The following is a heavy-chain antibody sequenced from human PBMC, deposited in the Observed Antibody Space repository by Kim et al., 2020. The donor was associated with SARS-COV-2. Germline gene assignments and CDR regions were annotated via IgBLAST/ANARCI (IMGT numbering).Heavy chain of an antibody. Sequence: GGSLRLSCAASGFTFSSYGMHWVRQAPGKGLEWVAVIWYDGSNKYYADSVKGRFTISRDNSKNKLYLQMNSLRAEDTAVYYCAKGKGVDCSGGSCYQFEYWGQGTLVTVSS. V-gene: IGHV3-33*06. CDR3: AKGKGVDCSGGSCYQFEY. J-gene: IGHJ4*02. CDR1: GFTFSSYG. CDR2: IWYDGSNK. D-gene: IGHD2-15*01.